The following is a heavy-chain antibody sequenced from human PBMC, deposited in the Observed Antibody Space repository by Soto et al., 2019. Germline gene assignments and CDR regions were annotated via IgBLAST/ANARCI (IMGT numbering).Heavy chain of an antibody. Sequence: EVQLLESGGGLVQPGGSLRLSCAASGVTFSTYAMSWVRQAPGKGLEWVSAISRSGGSTYYADSVKGRFTVSRDNPENMLYLQMNSRRAEDTAVYFCAKCSASTYYFDSWGQGTLVTVSS. CDR1: GVTFSTYA. CDR3: AKCSASTYYFDS. J-gene: IGHJ4*02. CDR2: ISRSGGST. V-gene: IGHV3-23*01. D-gene: IGHD6-19*01.